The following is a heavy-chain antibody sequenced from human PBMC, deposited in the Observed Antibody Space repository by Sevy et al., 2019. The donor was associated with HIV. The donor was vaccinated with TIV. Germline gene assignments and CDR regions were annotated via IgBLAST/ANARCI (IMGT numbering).Heavy chain of an antibody. CDR3: ARDRSFDY. D-gene: IGHD3-16*02. CDR1: GFSFSRSP. Sequence: GGSLRLSCEGSGFSFSRSPMHWVRQAPGKGLEWVAVMSYNGNRKYNEDSVKGRFTISRDDSKNTVFLQMNSLRVEDTAVYYCARDRSFDYWGQGTLVTVSS. J-gene: IGHJ4*02. V-gene: IGHV3-30-3*01. CDR2: MSYNGNRK.